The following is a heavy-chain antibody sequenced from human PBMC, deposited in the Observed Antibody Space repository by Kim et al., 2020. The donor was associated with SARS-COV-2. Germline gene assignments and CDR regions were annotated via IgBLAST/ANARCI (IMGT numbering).Heavy chain of an antibody. CDR2: INYDGSDR. CDR1: GFTLSDYW. J-gene: IGHJ6*02. Sequence: GGSLRLSCAASGFTLSDYWMHWVRQVPGKGLVWVSHINYDGSDRAYADSVKGRFTISRDNAKKTLFLQMNNLRVEDTALYYCARSPKYYDVFHYALDVWGQGTKVTVSS. D-gene: IGHD3-16*01. CDR3: ARSPKYYDVFHYALDV. V-gene: IGHV3-74*01.